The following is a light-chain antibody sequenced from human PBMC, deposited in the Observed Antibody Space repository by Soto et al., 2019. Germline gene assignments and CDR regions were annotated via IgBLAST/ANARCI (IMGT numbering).Light chain of an antibody. V-gene: IGLV4-69*01. CDR2: INSDGSH. CDR1: SGHSSNA. Sequence: QAVLTQSPSASASLGASVKLTCTLSSGHSSNAIVWHQQQPEKGPRYLMKINSDGSHSQGDGIPDRFSGSSSGAERYLTISSLQSEDEADYYCQTWGTGFWVFGGGTKLTVL. J-gene: IGLJ3*02. CDR3: QTWGTGFWV.